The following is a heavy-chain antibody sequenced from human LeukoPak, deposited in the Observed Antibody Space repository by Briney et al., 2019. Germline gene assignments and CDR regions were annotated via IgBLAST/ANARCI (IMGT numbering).Heavy chain of an antibody. V-gene: IGHV3-43*02. CDR2: ISGDGGST. CDR3: TGGATGY. J-gene: IGHJ4*02. CDR1: GFTFDDYA. Sequence: PGGSLRLSCAASGFTFDDYAMHWVRQAPGKGLEWVSLISGDGGSTYYADSVKGRLTISRDNSNNSLYLQMNTVRSEDTAFYYCTGGATGYWGQGTLVTVSS. D-gene: IGHD3-16*01.